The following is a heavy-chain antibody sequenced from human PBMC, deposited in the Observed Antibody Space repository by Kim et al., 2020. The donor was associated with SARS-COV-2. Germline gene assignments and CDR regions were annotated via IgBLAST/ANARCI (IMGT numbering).Heavy chain of an antibody. V-gene: IGHV3-64D*06. CDR1: GFTFNNYA. D-gene: IGHD3-10*01. CDR3: VIRGFGEYKIYSYYYGMDV. J-gene: IGHJ6*02. CDR2: ISTNGGNT. Sequence: GGSLRLSCAASGFTFNNYAMHWVRQAPGKGLEYVSGISTNGGNTYYADSVKGRFTISRDNSKNTLYLQMSSLRDEDTAVYYCVIRGFGEYKIYSYYYGMDVWGQGTAVTVSS.